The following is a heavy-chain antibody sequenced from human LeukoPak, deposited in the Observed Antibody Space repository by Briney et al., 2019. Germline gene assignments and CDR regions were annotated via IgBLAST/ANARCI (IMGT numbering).Heavy chain of an antibody. V-gene: IGHV3-64*01. D-gene: IGHD3-9*01. CDR1: GFTFSSYA. Sequence: QPGGSLRLSCAASGFTFSSYAMHWVRQAPGKGLEYVSAISSNGSSTYYANSVKGRFTISRDNSKNTLYLQMGSLRAEDMAVYYCARDGVRRYSFDIWGQGTMVTVSS. CDR2: ISSNGSST. J-gene: IGHJ3*02. CDR3: ARDGVRRYSFDI.